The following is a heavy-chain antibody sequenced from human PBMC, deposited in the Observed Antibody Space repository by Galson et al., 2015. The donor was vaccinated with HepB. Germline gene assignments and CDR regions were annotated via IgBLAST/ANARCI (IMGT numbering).Heavy chain of an antibody. D-gene: IGHD3-16*01. CDR1: GFTFSVYT. V-gene: IGHV3-23*01. Sequence: SLRLPCAASGFTFSVYTMNWVRQAPGKGLEWVSAIRGSGTGTYYADSVKGRFTISRDDSKNTLFLQLNSLRAEDTAIYYCAKDSGLGGEDYWGQGILVTVSS. CDR2: IRGSGTGT. J-gene: IGHJ4*02. CDR3: AKDSGLGGEDY.